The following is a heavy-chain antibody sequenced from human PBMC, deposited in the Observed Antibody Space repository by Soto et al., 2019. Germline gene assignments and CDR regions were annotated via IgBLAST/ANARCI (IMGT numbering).Heavy chain of an antibody. CDR1: GGTFSSYA. V-gene: IGHV1-69*01. CDR2: IIPIFGTA. J-gene: IGHJ5*02. D-gene: IGHD1-26*01. Sequence: QVQLVQSGAEVKKPGSSVKFSCKASGGTFSSYAISWVRQAPGQGLEWMGGIIPIFGTANYAQKFQGRVTITADESTSTAYMGLRSLRSEDTAVYYCAREVGATLNWFDPWGQGTLVTVSS. CDR3: AREVGATLNWFDP.